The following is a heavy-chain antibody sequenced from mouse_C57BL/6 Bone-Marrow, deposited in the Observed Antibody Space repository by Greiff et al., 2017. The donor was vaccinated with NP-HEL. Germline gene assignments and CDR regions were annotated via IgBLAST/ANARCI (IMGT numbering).Heavy chain of an antibody. D-gene: IGHD2-4*01. CDR1: GFSLTSYG. J-gene: IGHJ3*01. Sequence: VKLQESGPGLVQPSQSLSITCTVSGFSLTSYGVHWVRQPPGKGLEWLGVIWSGGSTDYNAAFISRLSISKDNSKSQVFFKMNSLQADDTAIYYCAKNPTMITTDVRWFAYWGQGTLVTVSA. CDR2: IWSGGST. V-gene: IGHV2-4*01. CDR3: AKNPTMITTDVRWFAY.